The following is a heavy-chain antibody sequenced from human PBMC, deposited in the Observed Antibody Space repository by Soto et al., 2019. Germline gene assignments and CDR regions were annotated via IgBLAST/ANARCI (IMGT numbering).Heavy chain of an antibody. V-gene: IGHV4-4*07. CDR1: GASISGFY. J-gene: IGHJ5*02. CDR3: VRDGTKTLRDWFDP. CDR2: IYATGTT. D-gene: IGHD1-1*01. Sequence: QVQLQESGPGLVKPSETLSLTCTVSGASISGFYWSWIRKSAGKGLEWIGRIYATGTTDYNPSLKSRVMMSVDTSKKQFSLKLRSVTAADTAVYHCVRDGTKTLRDWFDPWGQGISVTVSS.